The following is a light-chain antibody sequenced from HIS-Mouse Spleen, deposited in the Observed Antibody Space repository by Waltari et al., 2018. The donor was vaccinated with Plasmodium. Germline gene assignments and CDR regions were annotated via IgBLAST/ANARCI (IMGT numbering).Light chain of an antibody. CDR3: QQYNNWSFT. CDR2: GAS. Sequence: IVLKHSPATLSVSPGERATLSCRASQSVSSNVAWYQQNPGQAPRLLIYGASTRATGIPARCSGSGSGTEFTLTISSLQSEDFAVYYCQQYNNWSFTFGPGTKVEIK. J-gene: IGKJ3*01. V-gene: IGKV3-15*01. CDR1: QSVSSN.